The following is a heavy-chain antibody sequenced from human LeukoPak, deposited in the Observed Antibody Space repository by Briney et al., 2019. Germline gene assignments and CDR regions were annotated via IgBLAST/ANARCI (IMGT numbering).Heavy chain of an antibody. Sequence: SVKVSCKASGGTFSSYAISWVRQAPGQGLEWMGGIIPIFGTANYAQKFQGRVTITTDESTSTAYMELSSLRSEDTAVYYCATGTTLRFLEWLEYFQHWGQGTLVTVSS. V-gene: IGHV1-69*05. CDR1: GGTFSSYA. CDR3: ATGTTLRFLEWLEYFQH. D-gene: IGHD3-3*01. J-gene: IGHJ1*01. CDR2: IIPIFGTA.